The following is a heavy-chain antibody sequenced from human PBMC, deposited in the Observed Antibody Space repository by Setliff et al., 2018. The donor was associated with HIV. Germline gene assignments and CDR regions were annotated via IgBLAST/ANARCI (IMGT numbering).Heavy chain of an antibody. CDR1: NGSISSSSYF. J-gene: IGHJ4*02. D-gene: IGHD1-26*01. CDR3: ARRGIIAGTTNF. V-gene: IGHV4-39*01. Sequence: ASETLSLTCTVSNGSISSSSYFWGWIRQPPGKGLEWIGNIFYSGSTYYNPFLKSRVLISVDTSKNQFSLKLTSVTAADTAVYYCARRGIIAGTTNFWGQGTPVTVSS. CDR2: IFYSGST.